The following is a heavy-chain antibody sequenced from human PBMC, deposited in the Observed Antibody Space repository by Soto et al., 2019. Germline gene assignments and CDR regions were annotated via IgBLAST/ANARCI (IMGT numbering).Heavy chain of an antibody. V-gene: IGHV3-15*07. CDR3: PTGVTMIVVGETY. D-gene: IGHD3-22*01. CDR1: GFTFSNAW. Sequence: EVQLVESGGGLVKPGGSLRLSCAASGFTFSNAWMNWVRQAPGKGLEWVGRIKSKTDGETTDYAAPVKGRFTISRADSKNTLYLQMNSLKTEATAVYYCPTGVTMIVVGETYWGQGTLVTVSS. J-gene: IGHJ4*02. CDR2: IKSKTDGETT.